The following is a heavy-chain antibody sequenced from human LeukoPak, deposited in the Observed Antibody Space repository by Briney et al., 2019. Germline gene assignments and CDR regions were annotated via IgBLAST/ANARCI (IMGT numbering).Heavy chain of an antibody. D-gene: IGHD3-3*01. CDR2: IYSTGTT. Sequence: SETLSLTCTVSGASVSGGHYYWGWIRQPPGKGLEWIGSIYSTGTTYYNPSLKSRVIISIDTSKNQFSLNLSSVTAADTSVYYCARRKDFWSGLVNYWGQGTLVTVSS. V-gene: IGHV4-39*01. CDR3: ARRKDFWSGLVNY. J-gene: IGHJ4*02. CDR1: GASVSGGHYY.